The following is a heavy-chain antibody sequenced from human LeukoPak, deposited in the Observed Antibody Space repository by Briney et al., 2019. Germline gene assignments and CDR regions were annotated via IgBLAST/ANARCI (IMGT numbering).Heavy chain of an antibody. V-gene: IGHV4-59*02. CDR1: GDSVSSTY. J-gene: IGHJ6*02. CDR3: ARALWNRAPYGMDV. D-gene: IGHD1/OR15-1a*01. CDR2: GHHSERS. Sequence: SETLSLTCSVSGDSVSSTYWSWVRQPPGKGLEWIAYGHHSERSNYNPSLKSRVTISVDTSKNQFSLKLSSVTAADTAVYYCARALWNRAPYGMDVWGQGTTVTVSS.